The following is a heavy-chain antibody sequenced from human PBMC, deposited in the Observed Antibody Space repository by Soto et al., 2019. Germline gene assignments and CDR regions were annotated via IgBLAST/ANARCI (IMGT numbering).Heavy chain of an antibody. CDR3: TKNCYFDS. V-gene: IGHV3-23*01. CDR1: GFTFSNYA. Sequence: EVQLLESGGGLVQPGGSLRLSCAASGFTFSNYAMSWVRQAPGKALEWVSSINIVGGATNYADSVRGRFTMSRDDSRNTVFLQMNSLRAEDTAVYYCTKNCYFDSWGQGTLVTVSS. CDR2: INIVGGAT. J-gene: IGHJ4*02. D-gene: IGHD1-1*01.